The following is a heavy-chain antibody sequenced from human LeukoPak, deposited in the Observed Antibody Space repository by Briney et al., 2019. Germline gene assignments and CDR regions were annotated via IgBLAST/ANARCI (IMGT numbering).Heavy chain of an antibody. CDR1: GFTFSNAW. CDR2: IYSGGST. CDR3: ARDMITFGGVTAFDY. J-gene: IGHJ4*02. D-gene: IGHD3-16*01. Sequence: GGSLRLSCAASGFTFSNAWMSWVRQAPGKGLEWVSIIYSGGSTYYADSVKGRFSISRDNSKNTLYLQMNSLRAEDTAVYYCARDMITFGGVTAFDYWGQGTLVTVSS. V-gene: IGHV3-66*02.